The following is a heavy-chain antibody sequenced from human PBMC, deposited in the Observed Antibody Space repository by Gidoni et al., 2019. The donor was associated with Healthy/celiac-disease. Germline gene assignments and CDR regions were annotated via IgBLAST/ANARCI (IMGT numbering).Heavy chain of an antibody. V-gene: IGHV3-30*04. J-gene: IGHJ6*02. Sequence: QVQLVESGGGVVQPGRSLRLSCSASGCPFSRYALHWVPQPPGKGLEWVAVISYDGRKKYYADYVKGRFTISRDNSKNTLYLQMNSLRAEDTAVYYCARDQSGTTSYGDETIYYYYYGMDVWGQGTTVTVSS. CDR3: ARDQSGTTSYGDETIYYYYYGMDV. CDR1: GCPFSRYA. CDR2: ISYDGRKK. D-gene: IGHD4-17*01.